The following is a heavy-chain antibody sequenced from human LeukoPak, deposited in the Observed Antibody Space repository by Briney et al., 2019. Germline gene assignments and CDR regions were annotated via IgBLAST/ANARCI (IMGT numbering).Heavy chain of an antibody. CDR3: ASDKGYSNNYFDY. J-gene: IGHJ4*02. CDR2: IYYSGST. V-gene: IGHV4-39*02. D-gene: IGHD6-13*01. Sequence: SETLSLTCAVYGGSISTTGYYWAWIRQPPGKGLQWIASIYYSGSTYYNSSLKSRVTISVDTSKNQFSLKLSSMTAADTAVYYCASDKGYSNNYFDYWGQGTLVTVSS. CDR1: GGSISTTGYY.